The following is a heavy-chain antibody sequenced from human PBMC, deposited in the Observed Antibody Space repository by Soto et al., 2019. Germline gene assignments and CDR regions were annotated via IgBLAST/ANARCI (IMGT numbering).Heavy chain of an antibody. Sequence: PSETLSLTCTVSGGSISSYYWSWIRQPPGKGLEWIGYIYYSGSTNYNPSLKSRVTISVDTSKNQFSLKLSSVTAADTAVYYCARVLGMQQARFDPWGQGTLVTVSS. CDR2: IYYSGST. D-gene: IGHD6-13*01. CDR3: ARVLGMQQARFDP. V-gene: IGHV4-59*01. J-gene: IGHJ5*02. CDR1: GGSISSYY.